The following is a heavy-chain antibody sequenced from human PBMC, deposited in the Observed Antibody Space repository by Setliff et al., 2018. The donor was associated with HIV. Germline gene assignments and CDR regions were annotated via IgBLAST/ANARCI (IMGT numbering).Heavy chain of an antibody. V-gene: IGHV4-31*03. CDR3: ARVLNPSDAFDI. J-gene: IGHJ3*02. CDR2: IYYSGSS. CDR1: GGSISSGSHY. Sequence: PSETLSLTCTVSGGSISSGSHYWSWIRQHPGKGLEWIGYIYYSGSSYYNPSLKSRVTISVDTSKNQFSVKLSSVTAADTAVYYCARVLNPSDAFDIWGQGTMVTVSS.